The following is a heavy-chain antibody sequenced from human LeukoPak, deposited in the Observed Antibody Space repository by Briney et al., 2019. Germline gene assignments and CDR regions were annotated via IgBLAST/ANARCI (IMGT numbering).Heavy chain of an antibody. J-gene: IGHJ4*02. CDR3: AKGNYDILTGYRYFDY. D-gene: IGHD3-9*01. CDR1: GGSFSGYY. Sequence: SETLSLTSAVYGGSFSGYYWSWIRQPPGKGLEWIGEINHSGSTNYNPSLKSRVTISVDTSKNQFSLKLSSVTAAGTAVYYCAKGNYDILTGYRYFDYWGQGTLVTVSS. V-gene: IGHV4-34*01. CDR2: INHSGST.